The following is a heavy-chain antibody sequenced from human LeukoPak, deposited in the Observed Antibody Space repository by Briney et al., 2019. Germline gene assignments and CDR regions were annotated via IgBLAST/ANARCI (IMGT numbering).Heavy chain of an antibody. CDR2: IYYSGST. V-gene: IGHV4-39*07. CDR3: ARDLYGSGSSSNNWFDP. CDR1: GGSISSSSYY. D-gene: IGHD3-10*01. Sequence: PSETLSLTCTVSGGSISSSSYYWGWIRQPPGKGLEWIGSIYYSGSTYYNPSLKSRVTISVDTSKNQFSLKLSSVTAADTAVYYCARDLYGSGSSSNNWFDPWGQGTLVTVSS. J-gene: IGHJ5*02.